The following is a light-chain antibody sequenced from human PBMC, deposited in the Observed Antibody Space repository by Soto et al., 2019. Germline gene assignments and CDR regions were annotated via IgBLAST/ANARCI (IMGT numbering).Light chain of an antibody. V-gene: IGKV4-1*01. CDR1: QRILYSSNNKNY. CDR3: QQYYSTPWT. Sequence: DIVMTQSPDSLGVSLGERATITCKSRQRILYSSNNKNYLAWYQQKPGQPPKLLIYWASTRESGVPDRFSGSGSGTDFTLTINGLQAEDVAVYYCQQYYSTPWTFGQGTKVEIK. CDR2: WAS. J-gene: IGKJ1*01.